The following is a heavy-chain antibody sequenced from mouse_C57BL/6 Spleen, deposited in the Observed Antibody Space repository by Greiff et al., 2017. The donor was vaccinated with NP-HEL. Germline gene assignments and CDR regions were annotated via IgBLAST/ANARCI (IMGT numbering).Heavy chain of an antibody. CDR3: ARKEELRYYAMDY. CDR2: IDPNSGGT. J-gene: IGHJ4*01. V-gene: IGHV1-72*01. CDR1: GYTFTSYW. D-gene: IGHD3-2*02. Sequence: QVQLQQPGAELVKPGASVKLSCKASGYTFTSYWMHWVKQRPGRGLEWIGRIDPNSGGTKYNEKFKSKATLTVDKPSSTADMQLSSLTSEDSAVYYCARKEELRYYAMDYWGQGTSVTVSS.